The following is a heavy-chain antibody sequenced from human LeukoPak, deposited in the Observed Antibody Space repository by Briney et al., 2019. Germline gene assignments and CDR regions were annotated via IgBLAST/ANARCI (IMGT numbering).Heavy chain of an antibody. V-gene: IGHV1-46*01. Sequence: ASVKVSCKASGYTFTSYYMHWVRQAPGQGLEWMGIINPSGGSTSYAQKFQGRVTMTRDTSTSTVYMELSSLRSEDTAVYYCARDSLTYYHDSHEKNWFDPWGQGTLVTVSS. CDR2: INPSGGST. CDR1: GYTFTSYY. J-gene: IGHJ5*02. CDR3: ARDSLTYYHDSHEKNWFDP. D-gene: IGHD3-22*01.